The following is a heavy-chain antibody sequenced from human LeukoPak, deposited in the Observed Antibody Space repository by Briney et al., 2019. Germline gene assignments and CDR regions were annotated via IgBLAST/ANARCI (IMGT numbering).Heavy chain of an antibody. J-gene: IGHJ4*02. CDR3: AKMPLRWRMFDY. CDR2: ISNGVGST. CDR1: GFTFSNYD. V-gene: IGHV3-23*01. Sequence: PGGSLRLSCAASGFTFSNYDMSWVRQAPGKGLEWVSTISNGVGSTYYADSVKGRFTISRDNSKSTLFLQMNSLRAEDTAVYYCAKMPLRWRMFDYWGQGTLVTVSS. D-gene: IGHD4-23*01.